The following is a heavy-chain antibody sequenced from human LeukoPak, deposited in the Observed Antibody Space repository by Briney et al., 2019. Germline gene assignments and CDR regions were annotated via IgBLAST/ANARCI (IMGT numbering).Heavy chain of an antibody. D-gene: IGHD3-22*01. J-gene: IGHJ4*02. Sequence: EASVKVSCKASGGTFSSYAISWVRQAPGQGLEWMGGIIPIVGTANYAQKFQGRVTITTDESTSTSYMALSSLRYEDTAVYSCASWYYYDSSGYRYYFDYWGQGTLVTVSS. CDR1: GGTFSSYA. CDR2: IIPIVGTA. CDR3: ASWYYYDSSGYRYYFDY. V-gene: IGHV1-69*05.